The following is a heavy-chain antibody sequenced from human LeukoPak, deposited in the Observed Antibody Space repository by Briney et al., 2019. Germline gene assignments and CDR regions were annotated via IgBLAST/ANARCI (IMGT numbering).Heavy chain of an antibody. D-gene: IGHD3-22*01. J-gene: IGHJ4*02. Sequence: PSETLSLTCTVSGGSISSYYWSWIRQPPGKGLEWIGYIYYSGSTNYNPSLKSRVTMSLDTSKNQFSLKLSSVTAADTAVYYCARDTYYYDSSGLGYWGQGTLVTVSS. CDR2: IYYSGST. CDR1: GGSISSYY. CDR3: ARDTYYYDSSGLGY. V-gene: IGHV4-59*12.